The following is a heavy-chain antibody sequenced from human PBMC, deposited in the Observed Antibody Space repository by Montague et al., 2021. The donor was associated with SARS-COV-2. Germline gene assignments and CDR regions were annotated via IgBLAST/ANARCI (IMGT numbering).Heavy chain of an antibody. CDR3: ASGSGWKGYAFDI. CDR2: IYYSGST. CDR1: GGSISSYY. J-gene: IGHJ3*02. D-gene: IGHD6-19*01. V-gene: IGHV4-59*01. Sequence: SETLSLTCTVSGGSISSYYWSWIRQPPGKGLEWIGYIYYSGSTNYNNSLRSRVTISVDTSTHQSSLKLSSVTAADTAVYYCASGSGWKGYAFDIWGQGTMVTVSS.